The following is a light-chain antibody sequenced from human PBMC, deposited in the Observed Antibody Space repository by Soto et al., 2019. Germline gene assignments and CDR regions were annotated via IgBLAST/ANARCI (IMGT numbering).Light chain of an antibody. CDR1: PSVSGSN. Sequence: EIVLTQSPGTLSLSPGERATLSCRASPSVSGSNLAWYQQKPGQAPRLVIYGASSRATGIPDRFSGSGSGTDFTLTISSLEPEDFAVYYCQHRSNWPSITFGQGTRLEIK. V-gene: IGKV3D-20*02. CDR3: QHRSNWPSIT. J-gene: IGKJ5*01. CDR2: GAS.